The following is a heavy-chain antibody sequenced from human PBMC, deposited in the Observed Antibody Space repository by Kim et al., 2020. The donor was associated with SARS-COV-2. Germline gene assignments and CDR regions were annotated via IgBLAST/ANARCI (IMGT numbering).Heavy chain of an antibody. Sequence: GGSLRLSCAASGFTFSSYAMHWVRQAPGKGLEWVAVIWYDGSNKYYADSVKGRFTISRDNSKNTLYLQMNSLRAEDTAVYYCARGPHYVWESYRSNWFDPWGQGTLVTVSS. D-gene: IGHD3-16*02. V-gene: IGHV3-33*01. J-gene: IGHJ5*02. CDR1: GFTFSSYA. CDR2: IWYDGSNK. CDR3: ARGPHYVWESYRSNWFDP.